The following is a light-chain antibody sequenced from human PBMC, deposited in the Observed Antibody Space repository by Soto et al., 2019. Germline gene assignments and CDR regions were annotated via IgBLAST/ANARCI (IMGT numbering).Light chain of an antibody. Sequence: QSALTQPASVSGSRGQSITMSCTGTSSDAGGYNYVSWYQQHPGKAPKLMIYDVSNRPSGVSNRFSGSKSGNTASLTISGLQAEDEADYYCSSYTSSSTLVVFGGGTKLTVL. CDR1: SSDAGGYNY. V-gene: IGLV2-14*01. CDR2: DVS. J-gene: IGLJ2*01. CDR3: SSYTSSSTLVV.